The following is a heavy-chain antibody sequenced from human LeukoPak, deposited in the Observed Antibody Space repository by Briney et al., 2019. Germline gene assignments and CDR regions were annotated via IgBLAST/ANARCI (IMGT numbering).Heavy chain of an antibody. D-gene: IGHD2-15*01. J-gene: IGHJ3*02. CDR2: IYYTGST. V-gene: IGHV4-59*01. CDR1: GGSISTYY. Sequence: SETLSLTCTVSGGSISTYYWNWIRQPPGEGLEWIGYIYYTGSTKSNPSLKSRVTISLDTSKHQFSLNLSSVTAAATAVYYCARRVVVVTANDKSDAFDMWGQGTVVTVSS. CDR3: ARRVVVVTANDKSDAFDM.